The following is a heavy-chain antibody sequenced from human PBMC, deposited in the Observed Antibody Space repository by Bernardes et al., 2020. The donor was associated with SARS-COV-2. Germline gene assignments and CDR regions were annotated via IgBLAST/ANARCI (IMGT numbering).Heavy chain of an antibody. D-gene: IGHD1-26*01. CDR2: IKSKTDGGTT. CDR3: ARDVVGREDF. CDR1: GFTFSNAW. Sequence: GGSLRLSCAASGFTFSNAWMSWVRQAPGKGLEWVGRIKSKTDGGTTDYAAPVKGRFTISRDNAKNTLFLHMSSLRAEDSAVYYCARDVVGREDFWGQGTLVTVSS. J-gene: IGHJ4*02. V-gene: IGHV3-15*05.